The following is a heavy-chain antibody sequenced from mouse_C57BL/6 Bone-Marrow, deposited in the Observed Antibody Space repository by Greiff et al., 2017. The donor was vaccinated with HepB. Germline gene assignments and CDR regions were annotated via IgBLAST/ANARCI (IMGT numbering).Heavy chain of an antibody. V-gene: IGHV1-59*01. D-gene: IGHD1-1*01. CDR3: ARNYYGSSFFAY. J-gene: IGHJ3*01. Sequence: QVQLQQPGAELVRPGTSVKLSCKASGYTFTSYWMHWVKQRPGQGLEWIGVIDPSDSYTNYNQKFKGKATLTVDTSSSTAYMQLNSLTSEDSAVYYCARNYYGSSFFAYWGQGTLVTVSA. CDR1: GYTFTSYW. CDR2: IDPSDSYT.